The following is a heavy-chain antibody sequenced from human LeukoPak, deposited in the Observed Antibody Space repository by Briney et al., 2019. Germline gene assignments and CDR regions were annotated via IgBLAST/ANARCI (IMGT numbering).Heavy chain of an antibody. J-gene: IGHJ6*02. CDR2: ISAYNGNT. D-gene: IGHD6-13*01. CDR1: GYTFTSYG. CDR3: ARGGGVGIAAAGTKKNYYGMDV. Sequence: GASVKVSCTASGYTFTSYGISWVRQAPGQGLEWMGWISAYNGNTNYAQKLQGRVTMTTDTSTSTAYMELRSLRSDDTAVYYCARGGGVGIAAAGTKKNYYGMDVWGQGTTVTVSS. V-gene: IGHV1-18*01.